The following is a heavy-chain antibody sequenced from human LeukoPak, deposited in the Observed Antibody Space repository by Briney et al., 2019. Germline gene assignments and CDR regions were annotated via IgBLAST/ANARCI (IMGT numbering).Heavy chain of an antibody. V-gene: IGHV3-7*01. CDR2: IKQDGSEK. D-gene: IGHD6-19*01. J-gene: IGHJ3*02. CDR1: EFTFSNYW. Sequence: GGSLRLSCEASEFTFSNYWMSWVRQAPGKGLEWVANIKQDGSEKYYVDSVKGRFTISRDNAKNSLYLQMNSLRAEDTAVYYCARDRDSSGPDAFDIWGQGTMVTVSS. CDR3: ARDRDSSGPDAFDI.